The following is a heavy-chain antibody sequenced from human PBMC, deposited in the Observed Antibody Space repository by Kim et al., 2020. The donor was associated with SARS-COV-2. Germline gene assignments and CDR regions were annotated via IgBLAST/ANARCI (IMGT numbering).Heavy chain of an antibody. V-gene: IGHV3-23*01. Sequence: AASGKGRFSIPRDNSKNTMYLEMDSLRAEDTALYYCARPPPSSPADAFDIWGQGTRVTVSS. D-gene: IGHD2-2*01. J-gene: IGHJ3*02. CDR3: ARPPPSSPADAFDI.